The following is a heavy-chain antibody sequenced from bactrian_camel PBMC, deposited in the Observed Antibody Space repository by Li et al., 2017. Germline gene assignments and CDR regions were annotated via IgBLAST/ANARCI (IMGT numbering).Heavy chain of an antibody. D-gene: IGHD1*01. V-gene: IGHV3S25*01. CDR2: LNSGGGRT. J-gene: IGHJ4*01. Sequence: QLVESGRGSAQAGGSLRLSCAASGSSSSTNCLAWVRQAPGKGLEWVSALNSGGGRTYYADSVKGRFTISRDNAKNTVYLQMNILKPEDTAVYYCAADGGLFVRLPRCSIGASDAGPNYWGQGTQVTVS. CDR1: GSSSSTNC. CDR3: AADGGLFVRLPRCSIGASDAGPNY.